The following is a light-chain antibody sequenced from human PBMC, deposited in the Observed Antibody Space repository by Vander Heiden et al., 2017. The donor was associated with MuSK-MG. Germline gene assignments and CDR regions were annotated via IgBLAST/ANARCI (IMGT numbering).Light chain of an antibody. J-gene: IGLJ3*02. CDR2: GNS. CDR1: SSNIGAHYD. CDR3: QSYDSSLYWV. Sequence: QSVLTQPPSVSGAPGQRVTISCTGSSSNIGAHYDVHWYQQLPGTAPKLLSYGNSNRPSGVPDRFSGSKSGTSASLAITGLQAEDEADYYCQSYDSSLYWVFGGGTKLTVL. V-gene: IGLV1-40*01.